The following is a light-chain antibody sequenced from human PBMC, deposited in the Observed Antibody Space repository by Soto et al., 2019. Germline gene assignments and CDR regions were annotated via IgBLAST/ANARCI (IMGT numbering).Light chain of an antibody. CDR3: AVWDDSLSGPV. V-gene: IGLV1-44*01. Sequence: QSVVTQPPSVSGTPGQRVTISCSGSSSNIGRNTVNWYQLVPGVTPTFLIYQNERRPSGVPDRFSGSKSGTSATLAVSGLQSEDEGDYYCAVWDDSLSGPVFGGGTKLTVL. CDR2: QNE. J-gene: IGLJ3*02. CDR1: SSNIGRNT.